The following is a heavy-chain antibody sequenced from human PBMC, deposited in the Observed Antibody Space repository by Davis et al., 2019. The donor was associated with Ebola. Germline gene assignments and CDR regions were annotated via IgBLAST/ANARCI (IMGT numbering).Heavy chain of an antibody. CDR3: ARGGSGYYYYGMDV. D-gene: IGHD1-26*01. J-gene: IGHJ6*02. V-gene: IGHV3-23*01. CDR2: ISSSGAGT. Sequence: GESLKISCAASGFTFSSYAMSWVRQAPGKGLEWVSAISSSGAGTYYADSVKGRFTISRDNSKNTLYLQMNSLRAEDTAVYYCARGGSGYYYYGMDVWGQGTTVTVSS. CDR1: GFTFSSYA.